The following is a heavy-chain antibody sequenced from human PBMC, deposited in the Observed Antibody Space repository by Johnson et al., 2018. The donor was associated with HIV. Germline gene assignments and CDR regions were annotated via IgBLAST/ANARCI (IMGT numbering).Heavy chain of an antibody. CDR1: GFTFDDYA. Sequence: VQLVESGGGVVRPGGSLRLSCAASGFTFDDYAMHWVRQAPGKGLEWVSGISGSGSTIYYADSVKGRFTISRDNAKHSLSLQMNSLRAEDTAVYYCAPVCSGTNCPWADIWGQGTVVTVSS. D-gene: IGHD2-2*01. J-gene: IGHJ3*02. CDR3: APVCSGTNCPWADI. V-gene: IGHV3-20*04. CDR2: ISGSGSTI.